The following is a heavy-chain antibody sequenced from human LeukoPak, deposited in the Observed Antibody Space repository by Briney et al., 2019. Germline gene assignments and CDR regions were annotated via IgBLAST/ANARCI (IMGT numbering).Heavy chain of an antibody. D-gene: IGHD3-22*01. CDR1: GGTFSGYY. V-gene: IGHV4-34*01. J-gene: IGHJ6*03. CDR2: INHSGST. Sequence: NPSETLSFTCAGYGGTFSGYYWTWIRQPPGKGLVGIGEINHSGSTNYNPSLKSRALISVDTSKNQVFVKLSSVTAADTAFYYCARAYAYYDSSGYYMDVWGRGTTVTVSS. CDR3: ARAYAYYDSSGYYMDV.